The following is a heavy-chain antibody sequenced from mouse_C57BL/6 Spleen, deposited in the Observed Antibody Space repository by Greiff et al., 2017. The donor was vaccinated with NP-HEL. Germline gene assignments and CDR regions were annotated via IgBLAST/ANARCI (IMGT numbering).Heavy chain of an antibody. CDR3: ARRTTGGYYAMDY. J-gene: IGHJ4*01. V-gene: IGHV1-22*01. CDR1: GYTFTDYN. CDR2: INPNNGGT. Sequence: VHVKQSGPELVKPGASVKMSCKASGYTFTDYNMHWVKQSHGKSLEWIGYINPNNGGTSYNQKFTGKATLTVNKSSSTAYMELRSLTSEDSAVYYCARRTTGGYYAMDYWGQGTSVTVSS. D-gene: IGHD4-1*01.